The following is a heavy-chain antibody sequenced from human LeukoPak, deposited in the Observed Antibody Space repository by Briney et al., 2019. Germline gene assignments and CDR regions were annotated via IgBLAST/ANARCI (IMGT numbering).Heavy chain of an antibody. CDR1: GFTFSGSA. CDR3: TRPSYRSEDY. J-gene: IGHJ4*02. V-gene: IGHV3-73*01. D-gene: IGHD1-14*01. CDR2: IRSKANSYAT. Sequence: GGSLRLSCAASGFTFSGSAMHWIRQASGKGLEWVGRIRSKANSYATAYAASVKGRFTISRDDSKNTAYLQMNSLKTEDTAVYYCTRPSYRSEDYWGQGTLVTVSS.